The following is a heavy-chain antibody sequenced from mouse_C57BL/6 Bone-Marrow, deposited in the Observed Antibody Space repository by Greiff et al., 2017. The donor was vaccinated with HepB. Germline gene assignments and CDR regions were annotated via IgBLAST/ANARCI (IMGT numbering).Heavy chain of an antibody. CDR2: INPSTGGT. D-gene: IGHD1-1*01. CDR1: GYSFTGYY. V-gene: IGHV1-42*01. J-gene: IGHJ3*01. CDR3: ARRGGSSRSWFAY. Sequence: VQLQQSGPELVKPGASVKISCKASGYSFTGYYMNWVKQSPEKSLEWIGEINPSTGGTTYNQKFTAKATLTLDKSSRTAYMQLKSLTSEDSAVYYCARRGGSSRSWFAYWGQGTLVTVSA.